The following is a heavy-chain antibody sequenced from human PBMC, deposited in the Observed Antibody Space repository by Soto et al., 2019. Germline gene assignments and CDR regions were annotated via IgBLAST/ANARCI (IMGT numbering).Heavy chain of an antibody. CDR1: GGTFSIYS. CDR2: IIPICVTA. CDR3: ARDVSIAVGLFDA. Sequence: ASVKVSYTTCGGTFSIYSMIGWLHSPGQGREWMGGIIPICVTANYARKFHGRVTITTDESTSTAYMELSSLRSEETAVYYCARDVSIAVGLFDAWGQRTLVTVSS. J-gene: IGHJ4*02. V-gene: IGHV1-69*05. D-gene: IGHD3-3*02.